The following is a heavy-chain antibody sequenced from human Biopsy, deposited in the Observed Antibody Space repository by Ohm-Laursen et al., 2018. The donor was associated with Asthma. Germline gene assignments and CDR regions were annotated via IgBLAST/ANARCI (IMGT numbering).Heavy chain of an antibody. V-gene: IGHV4-34*08. Sequence: GTLSLTCSLHPETPRDYVYSWIRQPPGKGLEWIGEIRPGEVNTFNPSLKGRLTISMDPSNNQFSLRLTSVTDADPAVDYCATGPSWTGLEVWGQGTTVTVSS. J-gene: IGHJ6*02. D-gene: IGHD3/OR15-3a*01. CDR2: IRPGEVN. CDR3: ATGPSWTGLEV. CDR1: PETPRDYV.